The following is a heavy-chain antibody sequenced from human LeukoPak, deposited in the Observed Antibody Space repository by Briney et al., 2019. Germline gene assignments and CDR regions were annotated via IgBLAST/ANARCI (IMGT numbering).Heavy chain of an antibody. CDR2: ISGSGGST. CDR1: GFTFNNYA. V-gene: IGHV3-23*01. Sequence: GGSLRVSCATSGFTFNNYAMSWVRQAPGKGLEWVSAISGSGGSTYYADSVQGRFTISRDNSRTTLFLQMNSLRAEDTAVYYCAKGAYDSSVNYFDYWGQGSLVTVSS. D-gene: IGHD3-22*01. J-gene: IGHJ4*02. CDR3: AKGAYDSSVNYFDY.